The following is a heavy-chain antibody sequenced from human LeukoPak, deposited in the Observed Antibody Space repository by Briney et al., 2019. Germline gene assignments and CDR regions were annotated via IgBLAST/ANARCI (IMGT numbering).Heavy chain of an antibody. J-gene: IGHJ4*02. Sequence: PSETLSLTCTVSGGSISSYYWSWIRQPPGKGLEWIGYIYYSGSTNYNPSLKSRVTISVDTSKNQFSLKLSSETAADTAVYYCARGFWSGYSDYWGQGTLVTVSS. V-gene: IGHV4-59*01. CDR1: GGSISSYY. CDR3: ARGFWSGYSDY. CDR2: IYYSGST. D-gene: IGHD3-3*01.